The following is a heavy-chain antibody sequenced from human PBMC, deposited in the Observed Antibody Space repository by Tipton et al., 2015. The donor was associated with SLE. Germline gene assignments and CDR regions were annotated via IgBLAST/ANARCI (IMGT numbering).Heavy chain of an antibody. V-gene: IGHV4-34*01. CDR2: VYSSGST. CDR3: SRGVGRAKWYNRYYMDV. D-gene: IGHD1-1*01. Sequence: TLSLTCDVYGGSFSGYHWSWIRQPPGTGPEWIGSVYSSGSTYYNPFLMSRATLSIDTSSNQFYLKMSSVTAADTAVYYCSRGVGRAKWYNRYYMDVWGKGTTVIVSS. J-gene: IGHJ6*03. CDR1: GGSFSGYH.